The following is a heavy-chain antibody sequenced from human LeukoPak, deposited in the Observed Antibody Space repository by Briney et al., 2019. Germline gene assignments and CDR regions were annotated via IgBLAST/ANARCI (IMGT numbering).Heavy chain of an antibody. D-gene: IGHD6-13*01. CDR2: IYSGGST. CDR3: VKASSSSRPYFFDF. CDR1: GFTVSSNY. V-gene: IGHV3-53*01. J-gene: IGHJ4*02. Sequence: GGSLRLSCAASGFTVSSNYMSWVRQAPGKGLEWVSVIYSGGSTYYADSVKGRFTISRENSRNTLYLQMNSLGAEDTAMYYCVKASSSSRPYFFDFWGQGALVTVSS.